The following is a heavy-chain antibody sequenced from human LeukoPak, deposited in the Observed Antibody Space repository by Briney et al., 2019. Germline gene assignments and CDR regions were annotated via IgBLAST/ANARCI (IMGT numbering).Heavy chain of an antibody. CDR3: ARRSSSSSPYYYYGMDV. D-gene: IGHD2-2*01. CDR2: ISDYNGNT. CDR1: GYTFTSFG. Sequence: ASVKVSCKASGYTFTSFGISWVRQAPGQGFEWMGWISDYNGNTNYAQKLQGRVAMTTDTSTTTAYMELRSLRSDDTAVYYCARRSSSSSPYYYYGMDVWGQGTTVIVSS. V-gene: IGHV1-18*01. J-gene: IGHJ6*02.